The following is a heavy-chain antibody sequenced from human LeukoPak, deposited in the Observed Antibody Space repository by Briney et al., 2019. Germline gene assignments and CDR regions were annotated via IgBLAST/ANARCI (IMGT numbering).Heavy chain of an antibody. Sequence: ASVKVSCKASGYTFTSYDINWVRQAPGQGLEWVGWMNPNSGSTGYAQKFQGRVTMTRNIFMSTAYMELSSLRSEDTAVYYCARDYGGNSGWFDPWGQGTLVTVSS. CDR2: MNPNSGST. J-gene: IGHJ5*02. CDR3: ARDYGGNSGWFDP. D-gene: IGHD4-23*01. V-gene: IGHV1-8*01. CDR1: GYTFTSYD.